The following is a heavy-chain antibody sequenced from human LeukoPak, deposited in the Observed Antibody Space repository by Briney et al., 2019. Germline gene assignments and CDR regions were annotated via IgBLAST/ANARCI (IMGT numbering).Heavy chain of an antibody. D-gene: IGHD3-10*01. CDR2: ISGSGGST. CDR3: AKFEGGIWFGELLFDIAHYAYFDY. CDR1: GFTFSSYA. V-gene: IGHV3-23*01. Sequence: PGGSLRLSCAASGFTFSSYAMSWVRQAPGKGLEWVSAISGSGGSTYYADSVKGRFTISRDNSKNTLYLQMNSLRAEDTAVYYCAKFEGGIWFGELLFDIAHYAYFDYWGQGTLVTVSS. J-gene: IGHJ4*02.